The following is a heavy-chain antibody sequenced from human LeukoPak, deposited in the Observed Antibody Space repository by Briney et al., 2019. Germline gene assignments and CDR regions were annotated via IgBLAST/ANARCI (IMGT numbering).Heavy chain of an antibody. J-gene: IGHJ4*02. CDR3: VRVAYGDYYFDC. CDR1: GGSLSIYY. V-gene: IGHV4-4*07. D-gene: IGHD4-17*01. Sequence: SETLSLTCTVSGGSLSIYYWSWVRQPAGKGLVWIGRIYASGSTNYIPSLKSRVTMSIDTSKNQFSLKLSSMTAADAGVYYCVRVAYGDYYFDCWGQGILVTVSS. CDR2: IYASGST.